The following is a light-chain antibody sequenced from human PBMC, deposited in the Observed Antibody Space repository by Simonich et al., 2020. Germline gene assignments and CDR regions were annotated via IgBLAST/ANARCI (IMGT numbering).Light chain of an antibody. J-gene: IGLJ2*01. CDR2: EGS. V-gene: IGLV2-14*02. Sequence: QSALTQPASVSGSPGQSITISCTGTSSDVGSYNLDSWYQQHPGKAPKLMIYEGSKRPSGIPDRFSGSKSGTSATLGITGLQTGDEADYYCGTWDSSLSAGVFGGGTKLTVL. CDR3: GTWDSSLSAGV. CDR1: SSDVGSYNL.